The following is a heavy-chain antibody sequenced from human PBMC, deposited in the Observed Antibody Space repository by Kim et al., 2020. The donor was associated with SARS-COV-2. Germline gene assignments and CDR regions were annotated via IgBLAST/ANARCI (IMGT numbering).Heavy chain of an antibody. J-gene: IGHJ6*02. CDR2: MNPNSGNT. V-gene: IGHV1-8*01. CDR3: ARDDYSSGWYGIAHYYYGMDV. Sequence: ASVKVSCKASGYTFTSYDINWVRQATGQGLEWMGWMNPNSGNTGYAQKFQGRVTMTRNTSISTAYMELSSLRSEDTAVYYCARDDYSSGWYGIAHYYYGMDVWGQGTTVTVSS. CDR1: GYTFTSYD. D-gene: IGHD6-19*01.